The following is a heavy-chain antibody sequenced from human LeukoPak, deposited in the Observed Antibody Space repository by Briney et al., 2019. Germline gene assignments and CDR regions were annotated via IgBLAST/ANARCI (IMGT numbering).Heavy chain of an antibody. CDR2: IYHSGST. D-gene: IGHD5-18*01. J-gene: IGHJ4*02. V-gene: IGHV4-30-2*01. CDR3: AREEGQLWFSFDY. CDR1: GGSISSGGYY. Sequence: PSQTLSLTCTVSGGSISSGGYYWSWIRQPPGKGLEWIGYIYHSGSTYYNPSLKSRVTISVDRSKNQFSLKLSSVTAADTAVYYCAREEGQLWFSFDYWGQGTLVTVSS.